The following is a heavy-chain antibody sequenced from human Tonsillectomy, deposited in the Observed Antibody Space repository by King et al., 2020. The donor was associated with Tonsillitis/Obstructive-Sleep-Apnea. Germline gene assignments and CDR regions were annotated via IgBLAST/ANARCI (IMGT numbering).Heavy chain of an antibody. D-gene: IGHD6-19*01. CDR3: ARGSPSGLYRNDY. CDR1: GGSISSYY. V-gene: IGHV4-59*01. CDR2: IYYDGST. J-gene: IGHJ4*02. Sequence: QLQESGPGLVKPSETLSLTCTVSGGSISSYYWSWVRQPPGKGLEWIGYIYYDGSTTYNPSLKSRLTISVDTSKNQFSLKLSSVTAEDTAVYFCARGSPSGLYRNDYWGQGALVTVSS.